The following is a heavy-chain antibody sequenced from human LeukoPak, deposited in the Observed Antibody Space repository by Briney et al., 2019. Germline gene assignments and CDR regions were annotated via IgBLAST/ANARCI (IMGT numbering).Heavy chain of an antibody. D-gene: IGHD5-24*01. CDR3: ARVGGWLLRAFDI. V-gene: IGHV3-7*01. CDR1: GFTFSSYW. J-gene: IGHJ3*02. Sequence: QAGGSLRLSCAASGFTFSSYWMSWVRQAPGKGLEWVANIKQDGSEKYYVDSVKGRLTTCRAKAKTRVYLQMNSPRAEHTAVYYCARVGGWLLRAFDIWGQGTMVTVSS. CDR2: IKQDGSEK.